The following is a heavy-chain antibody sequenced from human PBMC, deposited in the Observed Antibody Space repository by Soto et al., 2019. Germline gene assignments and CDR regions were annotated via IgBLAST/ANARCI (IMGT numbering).Heavy chain of an antibody. J-gene: IGHJ4*02. D-gene: IGHD2-2*01. CDR3: ARRSGHCTSSSCYFYFDS. CDR2: IYHSGNT. V-gene: IGHV4-39*07. CDR1: GDSISNSRFY. Sequence: SETLSLTCSVSGDSISNSRFYWAWIRQPPGEGLEWIGSIYHSGNTNYNPSLKSRVTISVDKSSNQISLKLSSMTAADTAVYYCARRSGHCTSSSCYFYFDSWGQGTLVTVSS.